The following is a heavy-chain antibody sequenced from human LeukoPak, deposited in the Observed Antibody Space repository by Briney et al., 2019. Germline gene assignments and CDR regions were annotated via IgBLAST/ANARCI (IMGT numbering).Heavy chain of an antibody. D-gene: IGHD2-2*01. CDR2: IYHSGST. J-gene: IGHJ4*02. Sequence: SETLSLTCTVSGGSISSGGYYWSWIRQPPGKGLEWIGYIYHSGSTYYNPSLKSRVTISVDTSKNQFSLKLSSVTAADTAVYYCARDRGVYCSSTSCQDYWGQGTLVTVSS. CDR3: ARDRGVYCSSTSCQDY. V-gene: IGHV4-30-2*01. CDR1: GGSISSGGYY.